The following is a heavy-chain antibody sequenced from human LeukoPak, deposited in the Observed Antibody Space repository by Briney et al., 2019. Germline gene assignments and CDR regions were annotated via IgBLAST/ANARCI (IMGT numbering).Heavy chain of an antibody. Sequence: PSETLSLTCTVSGGSISSHYWSWIRQPPGKGLEWIGYIYYSGSTNYNPSLKSRVTISVDTSKNQFSLKLSSVTAADTAVYHCARGGQPHCSSTSCYTGWFDPWGQGTLVTVSS. D-gene: IGHD2-2*02. CDR1: GGSISSHY. V-gene: IGHV4-59*11. CDR3: ARGGQPHCSSTSCYTGWFDP. CDR2: IYYSGST. J-gene: IGHJ5*02.